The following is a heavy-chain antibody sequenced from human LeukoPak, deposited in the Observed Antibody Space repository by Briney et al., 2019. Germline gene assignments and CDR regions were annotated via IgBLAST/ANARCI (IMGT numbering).Heavy chain of an antibody. J-gene: IGHJ4*02. V-gene: IGHV4-59*08. D-gene: IGHD6-13*01. CDR1: GGSISSYY. CDR3: ARLRSIAAAPYYFDY. CDR2: IYYSGST. Sequence: LETLSLTCTVSGGSISSYYWSWIRQPPGKGLEWIGYIYYSGSTNYNPSLKSRVTISVDTSKNQFSLKLSSVTAADTAVYYCARLRSIAAAPYYFDYWGQGTLVTVSS.